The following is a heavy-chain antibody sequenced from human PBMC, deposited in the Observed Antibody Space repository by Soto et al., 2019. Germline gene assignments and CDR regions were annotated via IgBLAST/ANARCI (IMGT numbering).Heavy chain of an antibody. CDR1: GLSFDTYA. V-gene: IGHV3-23*01. CDR2: ISGGGGAT. D-gene: IGHD1-26*01. J-gene: IGHJ4*02. CDR3: EKDCLYSGNYLLDY. Sequence: VGSLRLSFAATGLSFDTYAMHSVRLALGKGLEWGSTISGGGGATYLVDSVKGRFTISRDNSKNTLYLQMNSLRAEDTAVYYCEKDCLYSGNYLLDYWAQGTLVTDS.